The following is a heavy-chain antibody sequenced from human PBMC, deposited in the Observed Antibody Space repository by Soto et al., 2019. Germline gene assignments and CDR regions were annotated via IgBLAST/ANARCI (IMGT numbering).Heavy chain of an antibody. J-gene: IGHJ6*02. CDR2: INHSGST. Sequence: KPSDPLSHTSSSSGRAFRAYYWSGLRQPPGKGLEWIGEINHSGSTNYNPSLKSRVTISVDTSKNQFSLKLSSVTAADTAVYYCARRQLLWFGENYYYGMDVWGQGTTVS. CDR3: ARRQLLWFGENYYYGMDV. D-gene: IGHD3-10*01. V-gene: IGHV4-34*01. CDR1: GRAFRAYY.